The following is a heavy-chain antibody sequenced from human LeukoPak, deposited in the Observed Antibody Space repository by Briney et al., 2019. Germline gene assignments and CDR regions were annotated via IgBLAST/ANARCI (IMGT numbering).Heavy chain of an antibody. V-gene: IGHV3-66*01. J-gene: IGHJ4*02. Sequence: GGSLRLSCAASGFTVSSNYMSWVRKAPGKGLEWVSVIYSGGSTYYADSVKGRFTISRDNSKNTLYLQMNSLRAEDTAVYYCARDALYYGSGSYYRKYYFDYWGQGTLVTVSS. CDR1: GFTVSSNY. CDR3: ARDALYYGSGSYYRKYYFDY. CDR2: IYSGGST. D-gene: IGHD3-10*01.